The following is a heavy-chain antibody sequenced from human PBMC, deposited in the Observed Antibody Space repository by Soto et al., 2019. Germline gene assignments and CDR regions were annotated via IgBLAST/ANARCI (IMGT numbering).Heavy chain of an antibody. Sequence: SVKVSCKASGGTFSSYAISWVRQAPGQGLEWMGGIIPIFGTANYAQKFQGRVTITADESTSTAYMELSSLRSEDTAVYYCARGGGEMATMYYYYGMDVWGQGTTVTVSS. J-gene: IGHJ6*02. D-gene: IGHD5-12*01. CDR1: GGTFSSYA. CDR2: IIPIFGTA. CDR3: ARGGGEMATMYYYYGMDV. V-gene: IGHV1-69*13.